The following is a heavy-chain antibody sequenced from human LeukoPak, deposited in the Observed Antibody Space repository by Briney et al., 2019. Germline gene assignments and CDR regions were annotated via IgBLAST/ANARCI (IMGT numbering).Heavy chain of an antibody. J-gene: IGHJ6*02. CDR1: GYTFTSYD. D-gene: IGHD6-19*01. CDR3: ARNPGRVAVAAHYYYGMDV. Sequence: ASVKVSCKASGYTFTSYDINWVRQATGQGLEWMGWMNPNSGNTGYAQKFQGRVTMTTDTSTSTAYMELRSLRSDDTAVYYCARNPGRVAVAAHYYYGMDVWGQGTTVTVSS. V-gene: IGHV1-8*01. CDR2: MNPNSGNT.